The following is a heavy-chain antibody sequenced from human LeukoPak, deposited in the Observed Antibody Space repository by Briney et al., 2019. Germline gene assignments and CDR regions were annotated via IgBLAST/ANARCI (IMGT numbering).Heavy chain of an antibody. J-gene: IGHJ4*02. Sequence: SQTLSLTCTVSGGSISSGSYYWSWIRQPAGKGLEWIGRIYTSGSTNYNPSLKSRITMSVDTSKNQFSLRLSSVTAADTAVYYCARGIPGSGSYGHFDSWGQGTLVTVSS. CDR1: GGSISSGSYY. V-gene: IGHV4-61*02. CDR2: IYTSGST. CDR3: ARGIPGSGSYGHFDS. D-gene: IGHD1-26*01.